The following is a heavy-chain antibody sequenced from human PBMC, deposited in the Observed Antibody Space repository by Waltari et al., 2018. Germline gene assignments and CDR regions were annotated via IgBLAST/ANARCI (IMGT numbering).Heavy chain of an antibody. J-gene: IGHJ5*02. CDR3: ARGVYGDYFRPYWFDP. V-gene: IGHV3-33*01. D-gene: IGHD4-17*01. Sequence: VQLVESGGGVVQPGRSLRLSCAASGFTFSGSGMHWVRQAPGKGLEWVAVIWYDGSNKYYADSVKGRFTITRDNSKNTLYLQMNSLRAEDTAVYYCARGVYGDYFRPYWFDPWSQGTLVTVSS. CDR2: IWYDGSNK. CDR1: GFTFSGSG.